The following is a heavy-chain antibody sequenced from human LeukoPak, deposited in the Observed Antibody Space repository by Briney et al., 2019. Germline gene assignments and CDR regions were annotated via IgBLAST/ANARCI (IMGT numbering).Heavy chain of an antibody. CDR1: GGSFSGYY. CDR3: ARVQWLARGYNWFDP. Sequence: SETLSLTCAVYGGSFSGYYWSWIRQPPGKGLEWIGEINHSGSTNYNPSLKSRVTISVDTSKNQFSLKLSSVTAADTAVYYCARVQWLARGYNWFDPWGQGTLVTVSS. D-gene: IGHD6-19*01. J-gene: IGHJ5*02. V-gene: IGHV4-34*01. CDR2: INHSGST.